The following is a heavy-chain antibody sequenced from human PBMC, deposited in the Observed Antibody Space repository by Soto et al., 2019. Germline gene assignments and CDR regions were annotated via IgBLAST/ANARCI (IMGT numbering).Heavy chain of an antibody. CDR2: IIPIFGTA. D-gene: IGHD4-17*01. J-gene: IGHJ6*02. CDR3: ARGRLYGDYYYGMDV. CDR1: GGTFSSYA. Sequence: QVQLVQSGAEVKKPGSSVKVSCKASGGTFSSYAISWVRQAPGQGLEWMGGIIPIFGTANYAQKFQGRVKDSAGESTSTAYMELSSLRSEDTAVYYCARGRLYGDYYYGMDVWGQGTTVTVSS. V-gene: IGHV1-69*01.